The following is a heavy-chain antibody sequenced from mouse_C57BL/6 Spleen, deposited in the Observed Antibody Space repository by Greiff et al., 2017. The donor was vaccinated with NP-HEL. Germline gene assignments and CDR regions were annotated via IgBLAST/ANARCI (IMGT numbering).Heavy chain of an antibody. J-gene: IGHJ3*01. V-gene: IGHV3-1*01. Sequence: EVQLQESGPGMVKPSQSLSLTCTVTGYSITSGYDWHWIRHFPGNKLEWMGYISYSGSTNYNPSLKSRISITHDTSKNHFFLKLNSVTTEDTATYYCARAELGGFAYWGQGTLVTVSA. CDR3: ARAELGGFAY. CDR1: GYSITSGYD. CDR2: ISYSGST. D-gene: IGHD3-3*01.